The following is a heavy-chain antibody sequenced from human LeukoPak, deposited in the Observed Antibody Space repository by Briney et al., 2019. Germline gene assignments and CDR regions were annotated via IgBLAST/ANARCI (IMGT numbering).Heavy chain of an antibody. J-gene: IGHJ5*02. D-gene: IGHD6-19*01. CDR1: GFTFSSYG. CDR2: ISYDGSNK. CDR3: AKTHGSSGWLYNWFDP. Sequence: PGRSLRLSCAASGFTFSSYGMHWVRQAPGKGLEWVAVISYDGSNKYYADSVKGRFTISRDNSKNTLYLQMNSLRAEDTAVYYCAKTHGSSGWLYNWFDPWGQGTLVTVSS. V-gene: IGHV3-30*18.